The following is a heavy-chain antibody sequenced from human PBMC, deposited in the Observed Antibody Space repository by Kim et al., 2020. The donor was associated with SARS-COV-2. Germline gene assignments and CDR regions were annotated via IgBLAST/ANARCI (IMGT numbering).Heavy chain of an antibody. CDR3: ARHGCENNFDY. Sequence: TYYNPSLQSRVTLSVDTSKTQFSLKLSSVTAADTAVYYCARHGCENNFDYWDQGTLVTASS. J-gene: IGHJ4*02. CDR2: T. V-gene: IGHV4-39*01.